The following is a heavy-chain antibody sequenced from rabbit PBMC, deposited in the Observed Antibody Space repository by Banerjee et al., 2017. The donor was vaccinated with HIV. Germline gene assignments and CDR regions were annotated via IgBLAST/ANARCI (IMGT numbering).Heavy chain of an antibody. D-gene: IGHD2-1*01. CDR2: IYAGSNDNT. CDR1: GFSFSNIYY. Sequence: QEQLEESGGDLVKPEGSLTLTCTASGFSFSNIYYMCWVRQAPGKGLEWIGCIYAGSNDNTHYASWAKGRFTISTASSTTVTLQMTSLTSADTATYFCARGYGGDGWLYYFDLWGPGTLVTVS. CDR3: ARGYGGDGWLYYFDL. V-gene: IGHV1S45*01. J-gene: IGHJ4*01.